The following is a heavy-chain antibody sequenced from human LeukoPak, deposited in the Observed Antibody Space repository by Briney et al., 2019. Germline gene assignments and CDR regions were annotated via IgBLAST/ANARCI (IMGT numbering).Heavy chain of an antibody. V-gene: IGHV3-74*01. CDR1: GFTFSRYW. CDR3: ASDFGGHDDF. CDR2: MNTDGSRT. D-gene: IGHD4-23*01. J-gene: IGHJ4*02. Sequence: GGSLRLSCAASGFTFSRYWMHWVRQAPGRGLVWVSRMNTDGSRTDYADSVKGRFTISRDNAKNTLYLQMNSLGVEDTAVYSCASDFGGHDDFWGQGILVTVSS.